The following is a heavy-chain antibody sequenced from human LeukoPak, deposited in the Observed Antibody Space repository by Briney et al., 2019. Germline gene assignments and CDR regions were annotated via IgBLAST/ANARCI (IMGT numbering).Heavy chain of an antibody. CDR2: ISWNSAYI. J-gene: IGHJ6*03. V-gene: IGHV3-9*01. D-gene: IGHD3-9*01. Sequence: GGSLRLSCAASGFTFHHYAIHWVRQVPGKGLEWVLGISWNSAYIGYADSVKGRFTISSDNAKNSLYLQMNSLRAEDTAVYYCAREGSRYFDWLLSTFYYYYYMDVWGKGTTVTVSS. CDR3: AREGSRYFDWLLSTFYYYYYMDV. CDR1: GFTFHHYA.